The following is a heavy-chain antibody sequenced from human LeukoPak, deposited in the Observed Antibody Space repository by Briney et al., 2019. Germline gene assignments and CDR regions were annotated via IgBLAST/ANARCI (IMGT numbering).Heavy chain of an antibody. J-gene: IGHJ4*02. CDR3: AKVYGDPYATYYFDY. D-gene: IGHD5-12*01. CDR2: ISGSGGST. Sequence: GGSLRLSCAASGFTFSSYAMSWVRQAPGKGLEWVSAISGSGGSTYYADSVKGRFTTSRDNSKNTLYLQMNSLRAEDTAVYYCAKVYGDPYATYYFDYWGQGTLVTVSS. V-gene: IGHV3-23*01. CDR1: GFTFSSYA.